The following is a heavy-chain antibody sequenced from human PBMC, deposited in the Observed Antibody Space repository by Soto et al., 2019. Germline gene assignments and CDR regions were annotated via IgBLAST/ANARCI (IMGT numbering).Heavy chain of an antibody. CDR2: IYYRGST. V-gene: IGHV4-59*08. D-gene: IGHD4-17*01. Sequence: QVQLQESGPGLVKPSETLSLTCTVSGGSISSYYWSWIRQPPGKGLEWIGYIYYRGSTNYNPSLKGRVTISVDTSKNQSSLRLSSVTAADTAVYYCARRYGDCFDYWGQGTLVTVSS. CDR1: GGSISSYY. J-gene: IGHJ4*02. CDR3: ARRYGDCFDY.